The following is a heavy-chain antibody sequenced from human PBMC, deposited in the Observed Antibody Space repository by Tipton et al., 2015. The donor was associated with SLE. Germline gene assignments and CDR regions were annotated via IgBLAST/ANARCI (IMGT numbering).Heavy chain of an antibody. CDR1: GFSFSTYV. CDR2: IWYDGSNK. J-gene: IGHJ6*04. CDR3: AKDNKRAWYYGMDA. Sequence: RSLRLSCAASGFSFSTYVMHWVRQSPGKGLEWVAVIWYDGSNKYYADSVNGRFTISRDNSENTLYLQMNSLRGEDTAVYYCAKDNKRAWYYGMDAWGEGTTVTVSS. D-gene: IGHD1/OR15-1a*01. V-gene: IGHV3-33*03.